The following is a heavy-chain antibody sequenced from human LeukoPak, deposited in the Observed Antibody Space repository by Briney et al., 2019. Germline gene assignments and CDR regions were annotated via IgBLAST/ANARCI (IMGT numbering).Heavy chain of an antibody. CDR3: ARGNWGFHY. CDR1: GDSVSSNSAV. D-gene: IGHD7-27*01. V-gene: IGHV6-1*01. CDR2: TYYRSKWYN. Sequence: SQTLSLTFAISGDSVSSNSAVWNWIRQSPSRGLEWLGRTYYRSKWYNDYALSVKSRITINPDTSKNQFSLQLNSETPEDTALYYCARGNWGFHYWGQGTLVTVSS. J-gene: IGHJ4*02.